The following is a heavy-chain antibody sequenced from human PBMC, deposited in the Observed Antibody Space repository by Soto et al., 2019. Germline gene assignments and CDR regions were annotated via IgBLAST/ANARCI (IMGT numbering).Heavy chain of an antibody. J-gene: IGHJ4*02. V-gene: IGHV3-23*01. CDR1: GFTFSNYA. CDR2: ISNSFSDGNT. Sequence: GGSLRLSCAASGFTFSNYAMNWARQAPGKGLEWVSAISNSFSDGNTHYADSVKGRFTISRDNDKNTVFLEMNSLRAEDTAVYYCAKVFSPEGGNYFDYWGQGTLVTVS. CDR3: AKVFSPEGGNYFDY.